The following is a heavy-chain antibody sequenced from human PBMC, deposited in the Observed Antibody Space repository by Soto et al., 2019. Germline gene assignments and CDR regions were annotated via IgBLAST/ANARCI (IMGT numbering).Heavy chain of an antibody. Sequence: QVQLVESGGGVVQPGGSLRLSCAASGFTLSSYAMHWVRQAPGKGLEWVAVTSYDGSHKYYGDSVKGRFTISRDNSKNTLYRQMNSLSAEDTAVYYCARDHDSSGWYGDYWGQGTLDTVSS. V-gene: IGHV3-30-3*01. D-gene: IGHD6-19*01. CDR3: ARDHDSSGWYGDY. J-gene: IGHJ4*02. CDR2: TSYDGSHK. CDR1: GFTLSSYA.